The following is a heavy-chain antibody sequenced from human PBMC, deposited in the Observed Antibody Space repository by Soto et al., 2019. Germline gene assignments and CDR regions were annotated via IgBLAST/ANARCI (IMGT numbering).Heavy chain of an antibody. D-gene: IGHD3-3*01. CDR3: ARIERGYFVY. CDR2: VFYSGST. Sequence: VQLQESGPGLVKPSETLSLICTVSGDSISGYYWTWIRQPPGKGLEWIGDVFYSGSTTYNPSLKSRVTISVDTAKHHFSLKLRSVTAADTAVYFCARIERGYFVYWGQGTLLTVSS. J-gene: IGHJ4*02. V-gene: IGHV4-59*08. CDR1: GDSISGYY.